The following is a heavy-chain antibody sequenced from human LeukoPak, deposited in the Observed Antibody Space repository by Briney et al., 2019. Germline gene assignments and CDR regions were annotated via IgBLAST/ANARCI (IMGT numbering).Heavy chain of an antibody. CDR2: ISYDGSNK. Sequence: GGSLRPSCAASGFTFSSYGMHWVRQAPGKGLEWVAVISYDGSNKYYADSVKGRFTISRDNSKNTLYLKMNSLRAEDTAVYYCAKEGRWLQHFDYWGQGTLVTVSS. D-gene: IGHD5-24*01. CDR3: AKEGRWLQHFDY. V-gene: IGHV3-30*18. CDR1: GFTFSSYG. J-gene: IGHJ4*02.